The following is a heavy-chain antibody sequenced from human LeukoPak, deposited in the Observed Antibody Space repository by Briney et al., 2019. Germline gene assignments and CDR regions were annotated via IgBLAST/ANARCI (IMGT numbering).Heavy chain of an antibody. CDR3: AREMTTQNWFDP. J-gene: IGHJ5*02. CDR2: INPNSGGT. V-gene: IGHV1-2*02. D-gene: IGHD4-11*01. CDR1: GYTFTGYY. Sequence: GASVKVSCKASGYTFTGYYIHWVRQAPGQGLEWMGWINPNSGGTNYAQKFQGRVTMTRDTSISTAYMELSRLRSDDTAVYYCAREMTTQNWFDPWGQGTLVTVSS.